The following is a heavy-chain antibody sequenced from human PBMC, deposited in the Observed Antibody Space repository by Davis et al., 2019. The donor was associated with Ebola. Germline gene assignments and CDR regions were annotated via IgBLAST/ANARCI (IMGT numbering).Heavy chain of an antibody. CDR2: ISGYNGNT. CDR1: RNTFHTYG. J-gene: IGHJ4*02. V-gene: IGHV1-18*04. D-gene: IGHD3-3*01. CDR3: ARDNSIWSGYYIDY. Sequence: ASSVTVSCQASRNTFHTYGFSWVRQAPGQGLEWMGLISGYNGNTNYAQKFQGRVTMTTDTSTSTVHMELRSLRSDDTAVYYCARDNSIWSGYYIDYWGQGTLVTVSS.